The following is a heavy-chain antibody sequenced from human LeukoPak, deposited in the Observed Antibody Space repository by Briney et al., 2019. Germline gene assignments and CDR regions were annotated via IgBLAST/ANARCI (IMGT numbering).Heavy chain of an antibody. CDR3: ARDHWDILTGYYIDY. CDR1: GFTLDDYG. D-gene: IGHD3-9*01. J-gene: IGHJ4*02. CDR2: IFWNGGST. V-gene: IGHV3-20*04. Sequence: GGSLRLPCVASGFTLDDYGMSWVRPAAGKGLEWVSGIFWNGGSTGYADSLKGRFTISRDNAKNPLYLQMKSLRAEDTAVYYCARDHWDILTGYYIDYWSQGTLVTVSS.